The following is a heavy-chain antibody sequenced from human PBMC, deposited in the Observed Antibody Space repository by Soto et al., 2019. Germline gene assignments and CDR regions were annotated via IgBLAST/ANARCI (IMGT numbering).Heavy chain of an antibody. V-gene: IGHV1-69*01. CDR3: ARVKLMVYAIGPYGWFDP. CDR2: IIPIFGTA. CDR1: GGTFSSYA. D-gene: IGHD2-8*01. Sequence: QVQLVQSGAEVKKPGSSVKVSCKASGGTFSSYAISWVRQAPGQGLEWMGGIIPIFGTANYAQKFQGRVTITADESTSKAYMELSSLRSEDTAVYYCARVKLMVYAIGPYGWFDPWGQGTLVTVSS. J-gene: IGHJ5*02.